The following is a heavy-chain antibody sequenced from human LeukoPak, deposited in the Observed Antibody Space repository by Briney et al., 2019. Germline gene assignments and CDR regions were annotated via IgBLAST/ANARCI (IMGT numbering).Heavy chain of an antibody. D-gene: IGHD1-26*01. CDR3: ARTPRSAEYFQH. CDR2: IYYSGST. J-gene: IGHJ1*01. CDR1: GGSISSGGYY. Sequence: SQTLSLTCTVSGGSISSGGYYWSWIRQHPGKGLEWIGDIYYSGSTYYNPSLKSRVTISVDTSKNQFSLKLSSVTAADTAVYYCARTPRSAEYFQHWGQGTLVTVSS. V-gene: IGHV4-31*03.